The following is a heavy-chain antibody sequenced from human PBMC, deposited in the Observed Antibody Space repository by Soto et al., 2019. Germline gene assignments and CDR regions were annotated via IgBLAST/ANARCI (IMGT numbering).Heavy chain of an antibody. CDR3: AREDASSSRPRIFH. Sequence: QLQLQESGPGLVKPSETLSLTCTVSYGSISSTSYYWAWIRQPPGKGLEWIGSIYYSGNTYYNPSLKSRVTISVDTSKNQFSLKMTSVTAADTSVYYCAREDASSSRPRIFHWGQGTLVTDSS. V-gene: IGHV4-39*02. J-gene: IGHJ4*02. D-gene: IGHD6-6*01. CDR2: IYYSGNT. CDR1: YGSISSTSYY.